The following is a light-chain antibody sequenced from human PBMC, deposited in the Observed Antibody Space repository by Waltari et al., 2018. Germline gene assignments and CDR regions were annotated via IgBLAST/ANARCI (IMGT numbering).Light chain of an antibody. CDR3: QSYDRSLTGSYV. CDR1: SSNIGAGYD. J-gene: IGLJ1*01. Sequence: QSVLTQPPSVSGAPGQRVTISCTGSSSNIGAGYDVHWYQQLPGTAPKPLIYGNRNRPSGVPDRFSGSKSGTSASLAITGLQAEDEADYYCQSYDRSLTGSYVFGTGTKVTVL. V-gene: IGLV1-40*01. CDR2: GNR.